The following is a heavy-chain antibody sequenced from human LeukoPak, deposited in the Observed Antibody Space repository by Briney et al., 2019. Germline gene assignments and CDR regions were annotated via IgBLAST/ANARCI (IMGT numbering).Heavy chain of an antibody. J-gene: IGHJ5*02. V-gene: IGHV4-38-2*01. CDR3: AKSQLLRQAEHCSGGRCYWPFWLDP. Sequence: SETLSLTCAVSAYSISSGYFWGWIRQPPGKGLEWIGNIYHSGSTHYNPSLKSRVTISVDTSKNQFSLKLSSVTAADTAVYYCAKSQLLRQAEHCSGGRCYWPFWLDPWGQGTLVTVSS. CDR2: IYHSGST. D-gene: IGHD2-15*01. CDR1: AYSISSGYF.